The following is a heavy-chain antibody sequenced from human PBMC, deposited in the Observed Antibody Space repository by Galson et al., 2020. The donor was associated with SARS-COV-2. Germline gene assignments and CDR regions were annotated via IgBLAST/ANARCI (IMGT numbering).Heavy chain of an antibody. V-gene: IGHV3-23*01. J-gene: IGHJ4*02. CDR2: ISITGEST. D-gene: IGHD3-22*01. CDR1: GFTFSNCL. CDR3: AKMDVHYYDSRNYFDY. Sequence: GGSLRLSCAASGFTFSNCLMSWVRQAPGKGLEWVSTISITGESTYDADSVKGRFTISRDNSKNTLYLQMNNLRAEDTAVYYCAKMDVHYYDSRNYFDYWGQGTLVTVSS.